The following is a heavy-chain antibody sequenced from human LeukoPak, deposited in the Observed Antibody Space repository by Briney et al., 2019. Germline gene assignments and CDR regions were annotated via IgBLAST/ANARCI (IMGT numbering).Heavy chain of an antibody. Sequence: KASETLSLTCAVYGGSFSGYYWSWIRQPPGKGLEWIGEINHSGSTNYNPSLKSRVTISVDTSKNQFSLKLSSVTAADTAVYYCARAGYCSGGSCGEGFDYWGQGTLVTVSS. D-gene: IGHD2-15*01. J-gene: IGHJ4*02. V-gene: IGHV4-34*01. CDR2: INHSGST. CDR1: GGSFSGYY. CDR3: ARAGYCSGGSCGEGFDY.